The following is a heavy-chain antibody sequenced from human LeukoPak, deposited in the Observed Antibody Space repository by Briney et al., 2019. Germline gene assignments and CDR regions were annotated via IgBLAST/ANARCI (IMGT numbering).Heavy chain of an antibody. CDR2: IIPILGIA. CDR1: GGTFSSYA. J-gene: IGHJ5*02. D-gene: IGHD6-19*01. Sequence: SVKVSCKASGGTFSSYAISWVRQAPGQGLEWMGRIIPILGIANYAQKFRGRVTITADKSTSTAYMELSSLRSEDTAVYYCARAVAHNRNWFDPWGQGTLVTVSS. CDR3: ARAVAHNRNWFDP. V-gene: IGHV1-69*04.